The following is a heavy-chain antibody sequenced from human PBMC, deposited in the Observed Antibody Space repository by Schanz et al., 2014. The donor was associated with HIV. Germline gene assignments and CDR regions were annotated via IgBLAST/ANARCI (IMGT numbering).Heavy chain of an antibody. CDR1: GYTFTTYY. Sequence: QVQLVQSGAEVKKPGASVRVSCKASGYTFTTYYIHWVRQAPGQGLEWMGWISPNNGATNYAQKFQGRVTLTRDTSISTASMELSGLTSDDTAVYYCARSPEYLGWFDPWGQGTQVTVSS. J-gene: IGHJ5*02. D-gene: IGHD2-2*02. V-gene: IGHV1-2*02. CDR2: ISPNNGAT. CDR3: ARSPEYLGWFDP.